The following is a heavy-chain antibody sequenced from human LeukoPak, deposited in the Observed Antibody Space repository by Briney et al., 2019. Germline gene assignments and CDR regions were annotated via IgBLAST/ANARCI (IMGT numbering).Heavy chain of an antibody. D-gene: IGHD2-8*01. V-gene: IGHV5-51*01. Sequence: GESLKISCKASGYSFTGSGIGGWRQMPGKGLEGRGVIYIVDFDTRYSPSFQGQLTLSADKSISTAYLQWSSLKASDTAMYYCARPSYLCTDGVCYLGSLDYWGQGTLVTVSS. CDR2: IYIVDFDT. J-gene: IGHJ4*02. CDR1: GYSFTGSG. CDR3: ARPSYLCTDGVCYLGSLDY.